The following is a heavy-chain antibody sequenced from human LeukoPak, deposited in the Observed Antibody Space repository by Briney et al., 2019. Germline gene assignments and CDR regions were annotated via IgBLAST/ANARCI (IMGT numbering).Heavy chain of an antibody. Sequence: GGSLRLSCAASGFTFSSYSMNWVRQAPGKGLEWVSSISSSSSYIYYADSVKGRFTISRDNAKNSLYLQMNSLRAEDTAVYYCARGDGSGSYLDYWGQGTLVTVSS. V-gene: IGHV3-21*01. CDR3: ARGDGSGSYLDY. CDR1: GFTFSSYS. D-gene: IGHD3-10*01. CDR2: ISSSSSYI. J-gene: IGHJ4*02.